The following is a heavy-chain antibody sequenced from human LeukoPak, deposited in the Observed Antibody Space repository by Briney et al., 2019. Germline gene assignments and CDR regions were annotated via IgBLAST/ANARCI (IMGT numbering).Heavy chain of an antibody. CDR3: ATVPADFDY. CDR2: ISWEGGST. Sequence: GGSLRLSCAASGFTFDDYTMHWLRQAPGGGLEWVSLISWEGGSTYYADSVKGRFTISRDNSKNTLYLQMNSLRAEDTAVHYCATVPADFDYWGQGTLVTVSS. CDR1: GFTFDDYT. V-gene: IGHV3-43*01. D-gene: IGHD2-2*01. J-gene: IGHJ4*02.